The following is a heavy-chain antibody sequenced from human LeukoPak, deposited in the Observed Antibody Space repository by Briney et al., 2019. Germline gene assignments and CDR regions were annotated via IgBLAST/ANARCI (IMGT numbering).Heavy chain of an antibody. Sequence: ASVKVSCKASRYTFTSYDINWVREAAGQGLEWMGWMNPRSGRTGYAQKFQGRVTMTRNTSISTAYMELSSLRSEDTAVYYCARWRAAAAGLQQPYYYYGMDVWGQGTTVTVSS. CDR3: ARWRAAAAGLQQPYYYYGMDV. V-gene: IGHV1-8*01. D-gene: IGHD6-13*01. CDR2: MNPRSGRT. J-gene: IGHJ6*02. CDR1: RYTFTSYD.